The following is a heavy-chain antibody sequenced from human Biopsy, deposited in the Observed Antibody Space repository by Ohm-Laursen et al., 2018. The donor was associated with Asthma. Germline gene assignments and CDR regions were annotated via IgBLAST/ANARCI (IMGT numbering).Heavy chain of an antibody. CDR3: ARGQKSAGDRWFDP. CDR2: INPNSGGT. D-gene: IGHD6-13*01. Sequence: SVKVSCKASGYTFIGSHIHWVRQAPGQGLEWLGRINPNSGGTNFAQKFQGRVTMTRDTSISTAYMELSRLRSDDTAVYYCARGQKSAGDRWFDPWGQGTLVTVSS. CDR1: GYTFIGSH. J-gene: IGHJ5*02. V-gene: IGHV1-2*06.